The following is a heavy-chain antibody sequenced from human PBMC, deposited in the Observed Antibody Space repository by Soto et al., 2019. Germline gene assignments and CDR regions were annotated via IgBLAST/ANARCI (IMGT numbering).Heavy chain of an antibody. CDR3: ARDGGVELDAFDI. J-gene: IGHJ3*02. Sequence: QVQLQQWGAGLLKPSETLSLTCAVYGGSFSGYYWNWIRQPPGKGLEWIGEINHSGSTNYNPSLKSRVTISVDTSKNQFSLKLSSVTAADTAVYYCARDGGVELDAFDIWGQGKMVTVSS. CDR1: GGSFSGYY. V-gene: IGHV4-34*01. D-gene: IGHD1-1*01. CDR2: INHSGST.